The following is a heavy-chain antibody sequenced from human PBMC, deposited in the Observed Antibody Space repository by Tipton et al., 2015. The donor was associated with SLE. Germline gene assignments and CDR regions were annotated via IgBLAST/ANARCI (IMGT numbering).Heavy chain of an antibody. CDR3: ARPRRARDYTTSAAYYLDF. CDR2: INHSGIT. Sequence: LRLSCAVYGGSFRGYSWTGIRQAPRKGLEWIGDINHSGITNYNPSLKSRVTISLDTSKSQFSLRVNSVTAADTAVYYCARPRRARDYTTSAAYYLDFWGQGTLVTVSS. CDR1: GGSFRGYS. V-gene: IGHV4-34*01. D-gene: IGHD2-2*02. J-gene: IGHJ4*02.